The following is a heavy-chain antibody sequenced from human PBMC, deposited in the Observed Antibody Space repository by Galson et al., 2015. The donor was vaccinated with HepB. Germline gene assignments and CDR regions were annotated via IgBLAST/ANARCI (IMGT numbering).Heavy chain of an antibody. V-gene: IGHV3-48*04. CDR3: ARGGPYYYDSSGYYYDY. CDR2: ISSSSTTI. Sequence: SLRLSCAASTFIFSTYSMNWVRQAPGKGLEWVSYISSSSTTIYYADSVKGRFTISRDNAKNSLYLQMNSLRAEDTAVYYCARGGPYYYDSSGYYYDYWGQGTLVTVSS. J-gene: IGHJ4*02. CDR1: TFIFSTYS. D-gene: IGHD3-22*01.